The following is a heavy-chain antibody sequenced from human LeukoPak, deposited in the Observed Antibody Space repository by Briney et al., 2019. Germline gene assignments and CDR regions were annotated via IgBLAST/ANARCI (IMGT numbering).Heavy chain of an antibody. CDR3: AKFVFSLGGGSRPLDA. D-gene: IGHD1-26*01. V-gene: IGHV3-23*01. CDR1: GFTFSSYA. Sequence: PGGSLRLSCAASGFTFSSYAMSWVRQAPGKGLEWVSAISGSGGSTYYADSVKGRFTISRDNSKNTLYLQMNSLRAEDTAVYYCAKFVFSLGGGSRPLDAWGQGTMLTVSS. CDR2: ISGSGGST. J-gene: IGHJ3*01.